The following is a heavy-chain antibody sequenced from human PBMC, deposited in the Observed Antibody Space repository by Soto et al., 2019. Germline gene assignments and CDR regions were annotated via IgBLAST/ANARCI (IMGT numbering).Heavy chain of an antibody. V-gene: IGHV3-30*03. D-gene: IGHD3-10*01. J-gene: IGHJ4*02. CDR1: GFTFSNYG. CDR2: ISDDGVSK. CDR3: ARAYYFGSGTSYTLYY. Sequence: GGSLRLSCAASGFTFSNYGMHWVRQAPGKGLEWVAVISDDGVSKYYADSVQGRFTISRDNSESAVFLQMNSLRPDDTALYFCARAYYFGSGTSYTLYYWGQGTQVTVS.